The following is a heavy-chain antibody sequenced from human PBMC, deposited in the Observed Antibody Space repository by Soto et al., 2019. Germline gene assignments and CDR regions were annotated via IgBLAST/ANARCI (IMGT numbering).Heavy chain of an antibody. J-gene: IGHJ4*02. CDR3: ARTLRPRGAGLGGRDFRGAIDC. CDR2: VFYSGNT. V-gene: IGHV4-34*12. D-gene: IGHD3-10*01. Sequence: SETLSLTCAVYGGSFSGYYWSWIRQPPGKDLEWIGSVFYSGNTYSNPSLRSRVNIYVDTSKNQFSLRLTSVTAADTAVYFCARTLRPRGAGLGGRDFRGAIDCWGQGTPVPGS. CDR1: GGSFSGYY.